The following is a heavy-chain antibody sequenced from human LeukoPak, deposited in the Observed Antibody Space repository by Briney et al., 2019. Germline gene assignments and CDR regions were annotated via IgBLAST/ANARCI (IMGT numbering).Heavy chain of an antibody. J-gene: IGHJ4*02. CDR1: GYTFTSDD. V-gene: IGHV1-8*01. Sequence: GASVEVSCKASGYTFTSDDINWVRQATGQGLEWMGWMNPNSGNTGYAQKFQGRVTMTRNTSISTAYMELSSLRSEDTAVYYCARGSSIAAAGDYWGQGTLVTVSS. CDR2: MNPNSGNT. CDR3: ARGSSIAAAGDY. D-gene: IGHD6-13*01.